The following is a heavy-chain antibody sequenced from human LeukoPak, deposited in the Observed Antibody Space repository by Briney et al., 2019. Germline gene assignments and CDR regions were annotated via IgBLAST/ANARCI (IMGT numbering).Heavy chain of an antibody. CDR1: GVSISSSNPY. CDR3: ARQTGSGLFILP. Sequence: PSETLSLTCTVSGVSISSSNPYWGWIRQPPGKGLEWIGSIYYSGNTYYNASLESQVSISIDTSKNQFSLRLTSVTAADTAVYYCARQTGSGLFILPGGQGTLVTVSS. D-gene: IGHD3/OR15-3a*01. V-gene: IGHV4-39*01. CDR2: IYYSGNT. J-gene: IGHJ4*02.